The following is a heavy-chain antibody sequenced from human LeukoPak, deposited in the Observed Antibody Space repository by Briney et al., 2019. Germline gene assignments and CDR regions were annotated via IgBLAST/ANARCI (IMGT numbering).Heavy chain of an antibody. J-gene: IGHJ6*03. D-gene: IGHD2-2*01. CDR1: GFSVTRHY. CDR3: AREPAIMRLTDYYYYFDV. Sequence: PGGSLRLSCAASGFSVTRHYMHWVRQAPGKGLEWVSFIYRDGRSYPADSVEGRFTISRDDSKNTLYLQVNNLRVDDTAVYYCAREPAIMRLTDYYYYFDVWGKGTSVTVSS. CDR2: IYRDGRS. V-gene: IGHV3-53*01.